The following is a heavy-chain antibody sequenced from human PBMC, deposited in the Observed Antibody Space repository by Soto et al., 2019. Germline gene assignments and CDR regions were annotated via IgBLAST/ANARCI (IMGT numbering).Heavy chain of an antibody. J-gene: IGHJ4*02. Sequence: QVQLVQSGAEVKKPGASVKVSCKASGYTFTSYGISWVRQAPGQGLEWMGWISAYNGNTNYAQKLQGRVTMTTDTSTSTAYMGLRSLRSDDTAVYYCARDSEVAVADVSGFDYWGQGTLVTVSS. V-gene: IGHV1-18*01. CDR1: GYTFTSYG. D-gene: IGHD6-19*01. CDR2: ISAYNGNT. CDR3: ARDSEVAVADVSGFDY.